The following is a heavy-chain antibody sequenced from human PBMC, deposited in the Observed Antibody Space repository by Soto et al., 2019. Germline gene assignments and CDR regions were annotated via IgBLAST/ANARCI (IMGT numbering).Heavy chain of an antibody. D-gene: IGHD2-21*01. V-gene: IGHV4-34*01. CDR2: VNQCGST. CDR1: GGSFSGYY. Sequence: SETLSLTCAVSGGSFSGYYWSWIRQAPGAGLEWIGEVNQCGSTNENPFLKSRVTISVDTSKNQFSLNLGSVTAADTAVYFCARVVQGKAPDTYFFDSWSQGTPVTVSS. J-gene: IGHJ4*02. CDR3: ARVVQGKAPDTYFFDS.